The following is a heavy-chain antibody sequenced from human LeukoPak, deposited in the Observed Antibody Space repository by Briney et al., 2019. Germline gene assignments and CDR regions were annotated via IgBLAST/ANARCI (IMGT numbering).Heavy chain of an antibody. Sequence: PGGSLRLSCAASGFTFSSYAMHWVRQAPGKGLEWVAVISYDGSNKCYADSVKGRFTISRDNSKNTLYMQMNSLRAEDTAVYYCARDLSYYDSSGPSDYWGQGTLVTVSS. CDR1: GFTFSSYA. CDR3: ARDLSYYDSSGPSDY. CDR2: ISYDGSNK. D-gene: IGHD3-22*01. J-gene: IGHJ4*02. V-gene: IGHV3-30*01.